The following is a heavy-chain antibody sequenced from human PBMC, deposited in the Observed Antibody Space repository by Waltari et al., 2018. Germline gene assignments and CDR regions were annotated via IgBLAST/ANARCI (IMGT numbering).Heavy chain of an antibody. CDR1: GYSFTSSW. CDR3: AKSTEYCSRTSCRYDY. D-gene: IGHD2-2*01. V-gene: IGHV5-51*01. CDR2: IYPGDSDT. Sequence: EVQLVQSGAEVKKPGESLKISCKGSGYSFTSSWIGWVRQTPGKGLEWMGIIYPGDSDTRYIPSFQGQVTISVDKSITTAYLQWSTLEVSDTAMYYCAKSTEYCSRTSCRYDYWVQGTLVTVSS. J-gene: IGHJ4*02.